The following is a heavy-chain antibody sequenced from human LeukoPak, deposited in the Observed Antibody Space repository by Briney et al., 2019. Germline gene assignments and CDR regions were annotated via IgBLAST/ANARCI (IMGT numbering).Heavy chain of an antibody. J-gene: IGHJ4*02. V-gene: IGHV4-30-2*01. Sequence: PSETLSLTCAVSGGSISSGGYSWSWIRQPPGKGLEWIGYIYHSGSTYYNPSLKSRVTISVDRSKNQFSLKLSSVTAADTAVYYCARGPKSGELSLSPYYFDYWGQGTLVTVSS. CDR2: IYHSGST. D-gene: IGHD3-16*02. CDR3: ARGPKSGELSLSPYYFDY. CDR1: GGSISSGGYS.